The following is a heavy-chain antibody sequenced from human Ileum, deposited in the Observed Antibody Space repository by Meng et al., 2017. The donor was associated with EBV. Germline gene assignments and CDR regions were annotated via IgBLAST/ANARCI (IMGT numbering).Heavy chain of an antibody. D-gene: IGHD5-18*01. Sequence: QVQVEQAGAEVKKPGSSVKFSCKASGGTFRNSAISWVRQAPGQGLEWMGGIIPMFGAPDYAQRFQDRVTITADESTSTVYMELNSLRSEDTAVYYCARESGRGYSSDYWGQGTLVTVSS. V-gene: IGHV1-69*01. CDR3: ARESGRGYSSDY. J-gene: IGHJ4*02. CDR1: GGTFRNSA. CDR2: IIPMFGAP.